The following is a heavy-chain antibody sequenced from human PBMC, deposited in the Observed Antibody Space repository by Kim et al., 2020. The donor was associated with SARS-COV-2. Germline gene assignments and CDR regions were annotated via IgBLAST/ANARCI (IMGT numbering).Heavy chain of an antibody. CDR2: ISWNSGSI. Sequence: GGSLRLSCAASGFTFDDYAMHWVRQAPGKGLEWVSGISWNSGSIGYADSVTGPFTISRDNAKNSLYLQMNSLGAEDTALYYCAKDMAQWELLCYYGMDVWGQGTTVTVPS. V-gene: IGHV3-9*01. J-gene: IGHJ6*02. CDR3: AKDMAQWELLCYYGMDV. CDR1: GFTFDDYA. D-gene: IGHD1-26*01.